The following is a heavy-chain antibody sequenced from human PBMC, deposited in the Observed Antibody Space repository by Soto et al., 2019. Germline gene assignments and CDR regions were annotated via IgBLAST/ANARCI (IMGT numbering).Heavy chain of an antibody. D-gene: IGHD3-3*01. Sequence: RASVKVSCKASGYTFTSYGISWVRQAPGQGLEWMGWISAYNGNTNYAQKLQGRVTMTTDTSTSTAYMELRSLRSDDTAVYYCARDKSRWMYYDFWSGYVLRGYYYYYGMDVWGQGTTVTVSS. V-gene: IGHV1-18*04. CDR3: ARDKSRWMYYDFWSGYVLRGYYYYYGMDV. CDR1: GYTFTSYG. CDR2: ISAYNGNT. J-gene: IGHJ6*02.